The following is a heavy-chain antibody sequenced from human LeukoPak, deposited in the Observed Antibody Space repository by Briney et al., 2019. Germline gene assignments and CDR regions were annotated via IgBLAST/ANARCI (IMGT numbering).Heavy chain of an antibody. D-gene: IGHD4-11*01. Sequence: SETLSLTCTVSGGSISSSSYYWGWIRQPPGKGLEWIGTIYYSGSTYYNPSLKSRVTISVDTYKNQFSLKLSSVTAADTAVYYCASRYDYSNYIDYWGQGTPVTVSS. CDR2: IYYSGST. CDR1: GGSISSSSYY. V-gene: IGHV4-39*01. CDR3: ASRYDYSNYIDY. J-gene: IGHJ4*02.